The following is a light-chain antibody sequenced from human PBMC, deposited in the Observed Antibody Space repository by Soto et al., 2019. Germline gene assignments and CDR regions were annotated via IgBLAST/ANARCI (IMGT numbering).Light chain of an antibody. CDR2: DAS. V-gene: IGKV3-11*01. CDR3: QQRSNWVT. CDR1: QSVSSY. J-gene: IGKJ3*01. Sequence: EIVLTQSTATLSLSPGERATLSCRASQSVSSYLAWHQQKPGQAPRLLIYDASNRATGIPARFSGSGSGTNFTLTISSLEPEDFAVYYCQQRSNWVTFGPGTKVDIK.